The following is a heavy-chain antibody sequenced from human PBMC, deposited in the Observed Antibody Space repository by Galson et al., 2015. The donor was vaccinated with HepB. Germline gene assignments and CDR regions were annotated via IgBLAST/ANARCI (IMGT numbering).Heavy chain of an antibody. Sequence: SLRLSCAVSEFNFRAYYMYWVRQAPGKGLKCVSSISPDGPTTAYADSVKGRFTISKDNVKDTLYLQMNSLRAEDTAVYYCVSLGGRSTIDVWGQGTTVTVSS. CDR2: ISPDGPTT. CDR1: EFNFRAYY. J-gene: IGHJ6*02. D-gene: IGHD1-26*01. CDR3: VSLGGRSTIDV. V-gene: IGHV3-74*01.